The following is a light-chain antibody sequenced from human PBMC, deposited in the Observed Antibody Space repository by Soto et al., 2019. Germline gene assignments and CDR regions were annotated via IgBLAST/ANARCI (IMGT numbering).Light chain of an antibody. Sequence: ENVLTQYPVTLPLSPGERATLSCRASQSVTSNKVAWFQQKPGQAPRLLIRAASSRATGIPDRFSGSGSATAFTLTISRLEPEDFAVYYCQQYGSPPPYTFGQGTKLEIK. CDR2: AAS. V-gene: IGKV3-20*01. CDR3: QQYGSPPPYT. J-gene: IGKJ2*01. CDR1: QSVTSNK.